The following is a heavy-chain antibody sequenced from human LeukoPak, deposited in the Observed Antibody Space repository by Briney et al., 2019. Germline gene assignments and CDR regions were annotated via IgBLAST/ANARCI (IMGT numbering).Heavy chain of an antibody. CDR1: GGTFSIYA. V-gene: IGHV1-69*05. CDR2: IIPIFGTA. CDR3: ARGGDSSGYSAEYFQH. Sequence: ASVKVSCKASGGTFSIYAISWVRQAPGQGLEWMGGIIPIFGTANYAQKFQGRVTITTDESTSTAYMELSSLRSEDTAVYYCARGGDSSGYSAEYFQHWGQGTLVTVSS. J-gene: IGHJ1*01. D-gene: IGHD3-22*01.